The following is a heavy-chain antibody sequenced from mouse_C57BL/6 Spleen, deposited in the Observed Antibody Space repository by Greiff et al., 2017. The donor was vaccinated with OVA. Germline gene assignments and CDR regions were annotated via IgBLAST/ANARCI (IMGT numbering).Heavy chain of an antibody. J-gene: IGHJ2*01. Sequence: VQLQESGGGLVKPGGSLKLSCAASGFTFSDYGMHWVRQAPEKGLEWVAYISSGSSTIYYADTVKGRFTISRDNAKNTLFLQMTSLRSEDTAMYYCASVYYGSSYDYFDYWGQGTTLTVSS. CDR1: GFTFSDYG. D-gene: IGHD1-1*01. CDR3: ASVYYGSSYDYFDY. CDR2: ISSGSSTI. V-gene: IGHV5-17*01.